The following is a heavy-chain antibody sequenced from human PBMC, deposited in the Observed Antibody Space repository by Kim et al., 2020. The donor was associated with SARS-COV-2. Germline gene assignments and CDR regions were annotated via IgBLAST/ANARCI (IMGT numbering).Heavy chain of an antibody. D-gene: IGHD5-12*01. CDR2: IKSKSVGGTT. CDR1: GYTFSNGW. V-gene: IGHV3-15*01. J-gene: IGHJ4*02. Sequence: GGSLRLSCAGSGYTFSNGWMSWVRQAPGKGLEWVGRIKSKSVGGTTDYAAPEKDRFIISRDDSKNMLYLQMNSLKIEDTAVYYCTVHRNGYDFGNWGQGTLVIVSS. CDR3: TVHRNGYDFGN.